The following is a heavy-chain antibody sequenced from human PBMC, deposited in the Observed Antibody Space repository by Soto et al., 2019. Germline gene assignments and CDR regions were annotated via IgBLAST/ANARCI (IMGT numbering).Heavy chain of an antibody. CDR2: IYWDDDK. V-gene: IGHV2-5*02. CDR1: GFSLSTSGVG. J-gene: IGHJ4*02. CDR3: AHSHSSGWYSFPYFDY. Sequence: QITLKESGPTLVKPTQTLTLTCTFSGFSLSTSGVGVGWIRQPPGKALEWLALIYWDDDKRYSPSLKSRLTITXXTXKXXVDLKITNMDPVDTATFYCAHSHSSGWYSFPYFDYWGQGTLVTVSS. D-gene: IGHD6-19*01.